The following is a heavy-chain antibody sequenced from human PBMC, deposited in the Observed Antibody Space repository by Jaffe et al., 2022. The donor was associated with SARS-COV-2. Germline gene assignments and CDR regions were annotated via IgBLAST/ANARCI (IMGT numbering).Heavy chain of an antibody. Sequence: QVQLVESGGGVVQPGRSLRLSCAASGFTFSSYGMHWVRQAPGKGLEWVAVIWYDGSNKYYADSVKGRFTISRDNSKNTLYLQMNSLRAEDTAVYYCARDTTGTTGWFDPWGQGTLVTVSS. CDR1: GFTFSSYG. J-gene: IGHJ5*02. CDR3: ARDTTGTTGWFDP. V-gene: IGHV3-33*01. CDR2: IWYDGSNK. D-gene: IGHD1-1*01.